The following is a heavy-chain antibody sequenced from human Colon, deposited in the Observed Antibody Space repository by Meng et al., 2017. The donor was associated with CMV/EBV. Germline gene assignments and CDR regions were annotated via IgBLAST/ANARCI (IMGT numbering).Heavy chain of an antibody. D-gene: IGHD4-23*01. V-gene: IGHV5-51*01. CDR3: ARGYGGHEYYFDY. Sequence: KVSCKGSGYSFTSQWIGWVRQMPGKGLEWMGIIYPGDSDTRYSPSFQGQVTISADKSINTAYLQWSSLKASDTAMYYCARGYGGHEYYFDYWGRGTLVTVSS. CDR2: IYPGDSDT. CDR1: GYSFTSQW. J-gene: IGHJ4*02.